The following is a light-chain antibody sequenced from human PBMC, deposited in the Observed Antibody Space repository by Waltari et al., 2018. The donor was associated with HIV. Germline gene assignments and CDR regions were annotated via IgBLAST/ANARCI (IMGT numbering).Light chain of an antibody. CDR1: SNDVGGYNY. CDR3: SSYTKTLYVI. CDR2: DVT. J-gene: IGLJ2*01. Sequence: QSALTQPASVSGSPGQSITISCTGTSNDVGGYNYVSWYQQHPGKAPKLMIYDVTTRPSGVSDRFSGSKSGNTASLTISGLQAEDEADYCCSSYTKTLYVIFGGGTKLTVL. V-gene: IGLV2-14*03.